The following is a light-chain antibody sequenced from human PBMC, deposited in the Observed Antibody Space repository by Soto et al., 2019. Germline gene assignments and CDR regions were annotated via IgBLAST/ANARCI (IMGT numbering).Light chain of an antibody. CDR2: WAS. V-gene: IGKV4-1*01. Sequence: DIVMTQSPDSLAVSLGERATINCKSSQTVLHSSNNKNYLAWYQQKPGQPPELLISWASTRESGVPDRFSGSGCGTDFTLTISSLQAEDVAVYYCQQYYTTPLTFGGGTKVEIK. J-gene: IGKJ4*01. CDR1: QTVLHSSNNKNY. CDR3: QQYYTTPLT.